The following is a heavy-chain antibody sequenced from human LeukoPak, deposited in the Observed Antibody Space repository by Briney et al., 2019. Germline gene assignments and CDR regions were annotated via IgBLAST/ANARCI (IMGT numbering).Heavy chain of an antibody. Sequence: SETLSLTCAVYGGSFSGYYWSWIRQPPGKGLEWIGEINHSGSTNYNPSLKSRVTLSLDKSKNQFSLQLSSVTAADTAMYYCAKTHSHFPPYFDYWGQGTLVIVSS. V-gene: IGHV4-34*01. D-gene: IGHD4-11*01. J-gene: IGHJ4*02. CDR1: GGSFSGYY. CDR2: INHSGST. CDR3: AKTHSHFPPYFDY.